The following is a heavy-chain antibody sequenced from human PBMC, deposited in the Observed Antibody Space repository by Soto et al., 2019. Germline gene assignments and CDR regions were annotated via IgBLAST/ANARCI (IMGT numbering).Heavy chain of an antibody. CDR3: ARKDKSGYLNWFDP. D-gene: IGHD3-22*01. CDR2: IFPSDSDT. J-gene: IGHJ5*02. Sequence: GESLKISCRTPGYRFTSYWIAWVRQMPGKGLEWMGIIFPSDSDTRYSPSFQGQVTISADRSTSTVFLQWASLKASDTAVYFCARKDKSGYLNWFDPWGQGTLVTVSS. V-gene: IGHV5-51*01. CDR1: GYRFTSYW.